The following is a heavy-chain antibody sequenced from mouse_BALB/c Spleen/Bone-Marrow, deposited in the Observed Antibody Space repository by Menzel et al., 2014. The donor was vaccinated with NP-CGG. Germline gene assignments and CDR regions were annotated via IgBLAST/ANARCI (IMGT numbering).Heavy chain of an antibody. CDR3: ARYYYGSSLFDY. CDR2: IDPANGNT. D-gene: IGHD1-1*01. J-gene: IGHJ2*01. CDR1: GFNIKDTY. Sequence: VQLKDSGAELVKPGASVKLSCTASGFNIKDTYMHWVKQRPEQGLEWIGRIDPANGNTKYDPKFQGKATITADTSSNTAYLQLNSLTSEDTAVYYCARYYYGSSLFDYWGQGTTLTVSS. V-gene: IGHV14-3*02.